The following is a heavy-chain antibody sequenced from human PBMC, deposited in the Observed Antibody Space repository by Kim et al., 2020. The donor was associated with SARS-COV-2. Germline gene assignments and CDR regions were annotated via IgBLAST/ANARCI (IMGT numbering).Heavy chain of an antibody. D-gene: IGHD5-12*01. V-gene: IGHV4-59*01. CDR2: IYYSGST. CDR3: ARDSGYDLGEGWFDP. J-gene: IGHJ5*02. CDR1: GGSISSYY. Sequence: SETLSLTCTVSGGSISSYYWSWIRQPPGKGLEWIGYIYYSGSTNYNPSLKSRVTISVDTSKNPFSLKLSSVTAADTAVYYCARDSGYDLGEGWFDPWGQGTLVTVSS.